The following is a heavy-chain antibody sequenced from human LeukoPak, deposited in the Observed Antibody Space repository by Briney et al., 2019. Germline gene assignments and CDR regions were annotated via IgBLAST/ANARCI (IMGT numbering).Heavy chain of an antibody. Sequence: SETLSLTCTVSGGSISSGTYYWSWIRQPAGKGLEWIGRMYSSGSANYNPSLKSRVTISLDTSKNQFSLQLSSVTAADTAVYYCARVGTMVLGASGWFDPWGQGTLVTVSS. D-gene: IGHD3-10*01. V-gene: IGHV4-61*02. CDR3: ARVGTMVLGASGWFDP. J-gene: IGHJ5*02. CDR1: GGSISSGTYY. CDR2: MYSSGSA.